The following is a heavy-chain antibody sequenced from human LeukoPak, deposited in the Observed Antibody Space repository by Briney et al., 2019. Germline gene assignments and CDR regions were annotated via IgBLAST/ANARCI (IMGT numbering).Heavy chain of an antibody. J-gene: IGHJ4*02. D-gene: IGHD6-19*01. V-gene: IGHV3-7*01. CDR2: IKEDGSIQ. Sequence: GGSLRLSCVASGFTFSSYWMTWVRQAPGKGLEWLANIKEDGSIQYYLDSVRGRFTISRDNAKTSVYLQLSSLRADDAAVYYCARDVWTGVAVSDYWGQGTLVTVSS. CDR1: GFTFSSYW. CDR3: ARDVWTGVAVSDY.